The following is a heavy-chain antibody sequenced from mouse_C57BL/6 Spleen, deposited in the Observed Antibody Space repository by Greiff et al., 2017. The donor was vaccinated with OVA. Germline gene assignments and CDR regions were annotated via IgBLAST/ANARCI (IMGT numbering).Heavy chain of an antibody. V-gene: IGHV5-6*01. J-gene: IGHJ2*01. CDR3: ARDLTGTNY. Sequence: EVKLQESGGDLVKPGGSLKLSCAASGFTFSSYGMSWVRQTPDKRLEWVATISSGGSYTYYPDSVKGRFTISRDNAKNTLYLQMSSLKSEDTAMYYCARDLTGTNYWGQGTTLTVSS. D-gene: IGHD4-1*01. CDR2: ISSGGSYT. CDR1: GFTFSSYG.